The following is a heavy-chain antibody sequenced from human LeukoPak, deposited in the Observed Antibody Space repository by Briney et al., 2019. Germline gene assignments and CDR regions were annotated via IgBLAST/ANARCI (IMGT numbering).Heavy chain of an antibody. J-gene: IGHJ6*03. Sequence: GGSLRLSCAASGFTFSNYWMTWVRQTPGKGLEWVAAISSDGVEKHYADSVKGRFTISRDNSKSTLYLQMNSLRAEDTALYYCAREGHYDILTGYSPVEYYFYYMDVWGKGTTVTVSS. CDR3: AREGHYDILTGYSPVEYYFYYMDV. CDR2: ISSDGVEK. D-gene: IGHD3-9*01. V-gene: IGHV3-30*03. CDR1: GFTFSNYW.